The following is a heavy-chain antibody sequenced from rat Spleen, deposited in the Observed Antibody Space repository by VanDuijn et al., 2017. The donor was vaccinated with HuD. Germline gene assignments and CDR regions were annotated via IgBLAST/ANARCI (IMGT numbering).Heavy chain of an antibody. D-gene: IGHD1-6*01. Sequence: EVQLVESGGGLVQPGRSMKLSCAASGLSFSNYGMAWVRQAPTRGLEWVAAISYDGSRSYYRDSVKGRFTISRDNTKSTLYLQMDSLRSEDTATYYCTTGPRILRLDWFAYWGQGTLVTVSS. J-gene: IGHJ3*01. CDR1: GLSFSNYG. CDR3: TTGPRILRLDWFAY. V-gene: IGHV5-29*01. CDR2: ISYDGSRS.